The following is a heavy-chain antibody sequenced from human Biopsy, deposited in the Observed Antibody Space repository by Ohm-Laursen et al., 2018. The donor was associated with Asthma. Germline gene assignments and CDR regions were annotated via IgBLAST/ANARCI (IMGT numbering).Heavy chain of an antibody. D-gene: IGHD1-26*01. Sequence: SLRLSCADSGFTFSSYGMHWVRQAPGKGLEWVAVISYDGSNKHYADSVKGRFTISRDNSKNTLYMQMNSLRAEDTAVYYCAKRGSYFDYWGQGTLVTVSS. CDR1: GFTFSSYG. V-gene: IGHV3-30*18. J-gene: IGHJ4*02. CDR2: ISYDGSNK. CDR3: AKRGSYFDY.